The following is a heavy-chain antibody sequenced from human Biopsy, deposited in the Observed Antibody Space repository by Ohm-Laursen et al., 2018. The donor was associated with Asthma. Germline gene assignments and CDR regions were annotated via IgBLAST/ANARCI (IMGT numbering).Heavy chain of an antibody. J-gene: IGHJ6*02. D-gene: IGHD5-18*01. CDR1: GFTFINAW. V-gene: IGHV3-15*01. CDR2: IKSKTDGGTT. Sequence: SLRLSCAATGFTFINAWMSWVRQAPGKGLEWVGRIKSKTDGGTTDYAAPVKGRFTISRNDSKNTLYLQVNSLKTEDTAVYYCSSYTSIGDYFGMDVWGQGTTVTVSS. CDR3: SSYTSIGDYFGMDV.